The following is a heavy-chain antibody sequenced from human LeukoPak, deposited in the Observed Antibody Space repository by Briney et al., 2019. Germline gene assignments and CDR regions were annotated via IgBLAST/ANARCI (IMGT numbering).Heavy chain of an antibody. CDR2: IYSDGST. Sequence: PGRSLRFSCAASGFTVSSTYMSWVRQAPGKGLEWVSVIYSDGSTYYADSVKGRFTISRTNSKNTLYLQMNSLRVEDTAVYYCAREGEQWLVHDAFDIWGQGTLVTVSS. D-gene: IGHD6-19*01. CDR1: GFTVSSTY. V-gene: IGHV3-53*01. CDR3: AREGEQWLVHDAFDI. J-gene: IGHJ3*02.